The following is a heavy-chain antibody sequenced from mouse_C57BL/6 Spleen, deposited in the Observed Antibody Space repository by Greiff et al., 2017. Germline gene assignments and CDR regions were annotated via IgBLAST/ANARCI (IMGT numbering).Heavy chain of an antibody. J-gene: IGHJ3*01. Sequence: VQLQQSGPELVKPGASVKMSCKASGYTFTDYNMHWVKQSHGKSLEWIGYINPNNGGTSYNQKFKGKATLTVNKSSSTAYMALRSLTSEDSAVYYCAKGTDYDGSLWGQGTLVTVSA. CDR3: AKGTDYDGSL. D-gene: IGHD1-1*01. CDR1: GYTFTDYN. V-gene: IGHV1-22*01. CDR2: INPNNGGT.